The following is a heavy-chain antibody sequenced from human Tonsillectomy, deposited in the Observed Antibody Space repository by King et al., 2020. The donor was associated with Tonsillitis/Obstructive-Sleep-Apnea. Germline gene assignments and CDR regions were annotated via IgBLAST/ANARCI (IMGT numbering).Heavy chain of an antibody. CDR3: TARAYEWELPPRGSIAFDI. J-gene: IGHJ3*02. CDR1: GFPFSDAY. D-gene: IGHD1-26*01. Sequence: VQLVESGGGLVKPGGSLRLSCAASGFPFSDAYMNWVRQAPGKGLEWVGRIRSRTDGGTTDNAAPVKGRFTILRDDSKNTLYLQMNSPKTDDTAVYYCTARAYEWELPPRGSIAFDIWGQGTMVTVSS. V-gene: IGHV3-15*01. CDR2: IRSRTDGGTT.